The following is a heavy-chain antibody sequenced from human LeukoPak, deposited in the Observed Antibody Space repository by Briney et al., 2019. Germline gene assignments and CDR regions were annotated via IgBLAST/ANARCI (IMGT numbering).Heavy chain of an antibody. CDR3: ARDTGYCSSTSCESYYYYGVDV. Sequence: SETLSLTCTVSGGSISSYYWSWIRQPPGKGLEWIGYIYYSGSTNYNPSLKSRVTISVDTSKNQFSLKLSSVTAADTAVYYCARDTGYCSSTSCESYYYYGVDVWGQGTTVTVSS. CDR1: GGSISSYY. D-gene: IGHD2-2*01. CDR2: IYYSGST. J-gene: IGHJ6*02. V-gene: IGHV4-59*01.